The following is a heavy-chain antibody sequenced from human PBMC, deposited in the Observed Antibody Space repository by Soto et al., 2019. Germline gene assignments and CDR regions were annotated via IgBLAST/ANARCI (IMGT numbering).Heavy chain of an antibody. Sequence: QVQLVEFGGGVIQPGGSLRLSCAASGFSFSDYGMHWVRQAPGKGLEWEAGIWYDGSNKYYADSVKGCFTISRDNSENMLYLQMNSLSGDDTALYSCASDKDMTANLKYWGQGTLLTVSS. CDR3: ASDKDMTANLKY. J-gene: IGHJ4*02. CDR2: IWYDGSNK. V-gene: IGHV3-33*01. D-gene: IGHD2-21*02. CDR1: GFSFSDYG.